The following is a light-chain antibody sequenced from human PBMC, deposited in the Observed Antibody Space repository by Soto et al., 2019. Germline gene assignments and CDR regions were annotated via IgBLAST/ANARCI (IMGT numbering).Light chain of an antibody. J-gene: IGLJ1*01. CDR3: CSSGGSPTYV. CDR1: SSNVGSYKL. Sequence: QYVLTQPASVSGSPGQSITISCTGTSSNVGSYKLVYWYQQHPGKAPKLMIFEVNKRPSGVSNRFSGSKSGNTASLTISGLKVEDEADYYCCSSGGSPTYVFGTGTKLTVL. V-gene: IGLV2-23*02. CDR2: EVN.